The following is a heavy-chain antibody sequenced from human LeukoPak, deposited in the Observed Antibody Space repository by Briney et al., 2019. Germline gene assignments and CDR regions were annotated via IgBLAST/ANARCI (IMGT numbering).Heavy chain of an antibody. CDR1: GFTFTNSA. Sequence: SVKVSCKASGFTFTNSAVQWVRQARGQRLEWIGWIVVGSGNTNYAQMFQERVTITRDMSTNTAYMELSSLRSEDTAVYYCAVGRGKILDYWGQGTLVTVSS. D-gene: IGHD3-16*01. CDR3: AVGRGKILDY. V-gene: IGHV1-58*01. CDR2: IVVGSGNT. J-gene: IGHJ4*02.